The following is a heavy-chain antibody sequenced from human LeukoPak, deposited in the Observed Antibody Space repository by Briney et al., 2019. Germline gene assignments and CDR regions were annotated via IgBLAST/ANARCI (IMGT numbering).Heavy chain of an antibody. V-gene: IGHV4-30-4*07. J-gene: IGHJ6*03. CDR1: GGSISSGGYS. CDR2: IYYSGST. CDR3: ARGIAARPYYYYYYMDV. D-gene: IGHD6-6*01. Sequence: SETLSLTCAVSGGSISSGGYSWSWIRQPPGKGLEWIGYIYYSGSTYYNPSLKSRVTISVDTSKNQFSLKLSSVTAADTAVYYCARGIAARPYYYYYYMDVRGKGTTVTVSS.